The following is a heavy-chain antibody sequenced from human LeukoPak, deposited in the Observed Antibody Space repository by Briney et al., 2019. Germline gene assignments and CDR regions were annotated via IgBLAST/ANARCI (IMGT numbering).Heavy chain of an antibody. V-gene: IGHV1-69-2*01. CDR3: ATDYGDYWDAFDI. CDR1: GYTFTDYY. J-gene: IGHJ3*02. D-gene: IGHD4-17*01. Sequence: ASVKVSCKASGYTFTDYYMHWVQQAPGKGLEWMGRVDPEDGETIYAEKFQGRVTITADTSTDTAYMELSSLRSEDTAVYYCATDYGDYWDAFDIWGQGTMVTVSS. CDR2: VDPEDGET.